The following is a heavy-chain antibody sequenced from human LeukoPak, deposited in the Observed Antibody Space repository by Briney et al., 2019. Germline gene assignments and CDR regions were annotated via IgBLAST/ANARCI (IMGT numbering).Heavy chain of an antibody. J-gene: IGHJ6*02. V-gene: IGHV1-8*01. CDR2: MNPNSGNT. Sequence: GASVKVSCKASGYTFTSYDINWVRQATGQGLEWMGWMNPNSGNTGYAQKFQGRVTMTRNTSISTAYMELSSLRSEDTAVYYCARGLYGDYAHYYYYGMDVWGQGTTVTVSS. D-gene: IGHD4-17*01. CDR3: ARGLYGDYAHYYYYGMDV. CDR1: GYTFTSYD.